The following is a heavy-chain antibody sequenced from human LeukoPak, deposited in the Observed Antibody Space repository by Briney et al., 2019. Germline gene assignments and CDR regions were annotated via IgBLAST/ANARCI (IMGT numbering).Heavy chain of an antibody. CDR3: AKDRGY. Sequence: GGSLRLSCAASGFTFSSDGMSWVRQAPGKGLEWVSSISASGGGTVYADSVQGRFTISRDNSKNTLYLQMNSLRVEDTAVYYCAKDRGYWGQGTLVTVSS. CDR2: ISASGGGT. V-gene: IGHV3-23*01. J-gene: IGHJ4*02. CDR1: GFTFSSDG.